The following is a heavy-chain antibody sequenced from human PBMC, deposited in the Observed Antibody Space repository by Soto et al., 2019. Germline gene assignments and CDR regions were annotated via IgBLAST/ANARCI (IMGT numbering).Heavy chain of an antibody. D-gene: IGHD3-10*01. CDR1: GYTFTGYY. CDR3: ARAPVRGRDYYYYGMDV. CDR2: INPNSGGT. V-gene: IGHV1-2*04. J-gene: IGHJ6*02. Sequence: QVQLVQSGAEVKKPGASVKVSCKASGYTFTGYYMHWVRQAPGQGLEWMGWINPNSGGTNYAQKFQGWVTMTRDTSXSXXYLELSRLRSDDTAVYYCARAPVRGRDYYYYGMDVWGQGTTVTVSS.